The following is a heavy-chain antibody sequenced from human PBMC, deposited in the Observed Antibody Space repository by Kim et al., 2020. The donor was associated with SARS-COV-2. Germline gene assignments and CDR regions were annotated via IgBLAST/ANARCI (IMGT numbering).Heavy chain of an antibody. J-gene: IGHJ4*02. CDR1: GGTFSSYA. Sequence: SLKVSCKASGGTFSSYAISWVRQAPGQGLEWMGGIIPIFGTANYAQKFQGRVTITADESTSTAYMELSSLRSEDTAVYYCARPQAEMATMTFDYWGQGTLVTVSS. D-gene: IGHD5-12*01. V-gene: IGHV1-69*13. CDR3: ARPQAEMATMTFDY. CDR2: IIPIFGTA.